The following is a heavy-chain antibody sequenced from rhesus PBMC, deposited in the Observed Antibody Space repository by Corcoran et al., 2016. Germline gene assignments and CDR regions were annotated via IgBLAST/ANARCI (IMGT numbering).Heavy chain of an antibody. CDR1: GGFISGYYY. Sequence: QVQLQESGPGLVKPSETLSLTCAVSGGFISGYYYWSWIRQPPGKGLGWIGSIYGSGGSNYLNPSLKSRVTLEVDTSKNQFSLKLSSVTAADTAVYYCASVNTVTDGDYWGQGVLVTVSS. V-gene: IGHV4S14*01. D-gene: IGHD4-23*01. CDR3: ASVNTVTDGDY. J-gene: IGHJ4*01. CDR2: IYGSGGSN.